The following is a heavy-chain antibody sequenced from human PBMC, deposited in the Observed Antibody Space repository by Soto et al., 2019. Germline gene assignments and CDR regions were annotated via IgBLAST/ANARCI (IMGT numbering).Heavy chain of an antibody. D-gene: IGHD2-15*01. CDR3: ARSLHCSGGSCYSGYYYGMDV. CDR1: GGSFSGYY. J-gene: IGHJ6*02. Sequence: SETLSLTCAVYGGSFSGYYWSWIRQPPGKGLEWIGEINHSGSTNYNPSLKSRVTISVDTSKNQFSLKLSSVTAADTAVYYCARSLHCSGGSCYSGYYYGMDVWGQGTTVTVSS. CDR2: INHSGST. V-gene: IGHV4-34*01.